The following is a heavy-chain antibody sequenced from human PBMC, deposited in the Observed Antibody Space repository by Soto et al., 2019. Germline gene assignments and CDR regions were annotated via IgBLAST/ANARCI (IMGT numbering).Heavy chain of an antibody. J-gene: IGHJ4*02. CDR3: ARAREREYSSAMLFDM. V-gene: IGHV3-53*01. CDR1: GLTVSSSY. Sequence: GGSLRLSCAASGLTVSSSYMSWVRQAPGKGLQWVSVIYSAGSTYYANSVKGRFTISRDISTNMVYLQMSSLTDEHTAVYYCARAREREYSSAMLFDMWGEGALVTVSS. CDR2: IYSAGST. D-gene: IGHD5-18*01.